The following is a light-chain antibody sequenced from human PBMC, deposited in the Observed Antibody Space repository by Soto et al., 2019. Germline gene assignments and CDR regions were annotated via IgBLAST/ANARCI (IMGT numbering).Light chain of an antibody. J-gene: IGLJ2*01. CDR1: SSDVGGYNY. Sequence: QSALTQPASVSGSPGQSITISCTGTSSDVGGYNYVSWYQQHPGKAPKLMIYDVSNRPSGVSNRFSGSKSGNTASLTISGLQAEDEADYYRNLYTNHSPLGFGGGTQ. CDR2: DVS. CDR3: NLYTNHSPLG. V-gene: IGLV2-14*01.